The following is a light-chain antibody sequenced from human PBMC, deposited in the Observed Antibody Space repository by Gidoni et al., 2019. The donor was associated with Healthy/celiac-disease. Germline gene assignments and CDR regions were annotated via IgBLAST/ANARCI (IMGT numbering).Light chain of an antibody. CDR2: GAS. V-gene: IGKV3-15*01. CDR1: QSVSSN. Sequence: EIVMTKSPATLSVSPGERATLSCRASQSVSSNLAWYQQKPGQAPRLLISGASTRATGIPAMFSGSGSGTEFPLTISSLQSEDFAVYYCQQYNNWMYTFGQGTKLEIK. CDR3: QQYNNWMYT. J-gene: IGKJ2*01.